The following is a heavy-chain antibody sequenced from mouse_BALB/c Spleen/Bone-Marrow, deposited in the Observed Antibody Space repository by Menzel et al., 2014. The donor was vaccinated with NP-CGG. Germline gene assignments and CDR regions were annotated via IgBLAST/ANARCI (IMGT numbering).Heavy chain of an antibody. J-gene: IGHJ4*01. CDR2: IWWTDNK. V-gene: IGHV8-11*01. Sequence: QVTLKVSGPGILQPSQTLSLTCSLSGFSLSTYGTGVGWIRQPSGRDLEWLAHIWWTDNKYYNTALKSRLTISKDTSNNQVFLKIASVDTADTATYYCARATMITTDAMDYWGQGTSVTVSS. CDR3: ARATMITTDAMDY. D-gene: IGHD2-4*01. CDR1: GFSLSTYGTG.